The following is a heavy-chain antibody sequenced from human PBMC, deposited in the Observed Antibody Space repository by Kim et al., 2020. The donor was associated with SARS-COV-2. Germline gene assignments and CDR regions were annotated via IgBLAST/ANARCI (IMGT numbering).Heavy chain of an antibody. CDR2: GGRT. J-gene: IGHJ4*02. Sequence: GGRTSYAQKFQGRVTMTRDTSTSTVYMELSSLRSEDTAVYYCARDWLPDYWGQGTLVTVSS. CDR3: ARDWLPDY. V-gene: IGHV1-46*01. D-gene: IGHD3-9*01.